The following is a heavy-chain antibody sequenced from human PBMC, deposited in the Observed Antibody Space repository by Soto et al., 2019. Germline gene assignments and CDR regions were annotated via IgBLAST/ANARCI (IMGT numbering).Heavy chain of an antibody. CDR2: MNPNSGNT. D-gene: IGHD6-6*01. V-gene: IGHV1-8*01. CDR1: GYTFTSYD. CDR3: ARRVYSSSSLYYYYYYMDV. J-gene: IGHJ6*03. Sequence: ASVKVSCKASGYTFTSYDINWVRQATGQGLEWMGWMNPNSGNTGYAQKFQGRVTMTRNTSINTAYMELSSLRSEDTAVYYCARRVYSSSSLYYYYYYMDVWGKGTTVTVSS.